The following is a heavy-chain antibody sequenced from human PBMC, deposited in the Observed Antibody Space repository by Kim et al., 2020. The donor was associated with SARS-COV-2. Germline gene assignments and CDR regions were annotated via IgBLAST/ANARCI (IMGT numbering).Heavy chain of an antibody. D-gene: IGHD6-13*01. V-gene: IGHV4-34*01. J-gene: IGHJ4*02. CDR2: INHSGST. CDR3: ARLGSSFFDY. CDR1: GGSFSGYY. Sequence: SETLSLTCAVYGGSFSGYYWSWIRQPPGKGLEWIGEINHSGSTNYNPSLKSRVTISVDTSKNQFSLKLSSVTAADTAVYYCARLGSSFFDYWGQGTLVTV.